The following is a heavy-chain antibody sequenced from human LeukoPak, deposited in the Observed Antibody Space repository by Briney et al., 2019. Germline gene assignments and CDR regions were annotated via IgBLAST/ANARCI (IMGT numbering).Heavy chain of an antibody. CDR2: ISSSSSYK. CDR1: GFTFSDYS. D-gene: IGHD2-15*01. V-gene: IGHV3-21*01. Sequence: TGGSLRLSCAASGFTFSDYSFNWVRQAPGKGLEWVSSISSSSSYKYYADSLKGRFTISRDNAKNSLYLQVNSLRAEDTAVYYCARINDIDNSYHLDFWGHGTLVTVSS. CDR3: ARINDIDNSYHLDF. J-gene: IGHJ4*01.